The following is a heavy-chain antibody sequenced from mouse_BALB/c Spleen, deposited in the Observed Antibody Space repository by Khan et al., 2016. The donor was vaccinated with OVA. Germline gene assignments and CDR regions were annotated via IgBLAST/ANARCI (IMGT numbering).Heavy chain of an antibody. CDR1: GFSLTSYG. CDR2: IWAGGST. Sequence: QVQLKESGPGLVAPYQSLSITCTVSGFSLTSYGVHWVRQPPGKGLEWLGVIWAGGSTDYHSALMSRLSINKDNSKSHVFLKLNILQTDATAMYFSAIFCEYYYAVDCWGRGTSVTVTS. J-gene: IGHJ4*01. CDR3: AIFCEYYYAVDC. V-gene: IGHV2-9*02.